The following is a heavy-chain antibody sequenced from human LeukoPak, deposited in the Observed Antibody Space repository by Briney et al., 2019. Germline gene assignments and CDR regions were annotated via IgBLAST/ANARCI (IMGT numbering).Heavy chain of an antibody. CDR3: ARMDGYNDLDY. Sequence: GASVKVSCKASGYTFPSYFMHWVRQAPGQGLEWMGIINPTGGSTTYAQKFQGRVTMTRDTSTSTVYMELSRLRSDDTAVYYCARMDGYNDLDYWGQGTLVTVSS. D-gene: IGHD5-24*01. CDR2: INPTGGST. V-gene: IGHV1-46*01. J-gene: IGHJ4*02. CDR1: GYTFPSYF.